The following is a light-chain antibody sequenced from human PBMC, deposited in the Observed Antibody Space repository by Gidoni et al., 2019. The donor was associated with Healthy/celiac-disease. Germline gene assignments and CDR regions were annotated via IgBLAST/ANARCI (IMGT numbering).Light chain of an antibody. J-gene: IGLJ2*01. CDR3: QVWDSSTVV. Sequence: SYELTQPLSVSVALGQTARITCGVNNIGSKNVHWYQQKPGQAPVLVIYSDSNRPSGIPERFSGSNSGNTATLTISRAQAGDEADYYCQVWDSSTVVFGGGTKLTVL. CDR1: NIGSKN. CDR2: SDS. V-gene: IGLV3-9*01.